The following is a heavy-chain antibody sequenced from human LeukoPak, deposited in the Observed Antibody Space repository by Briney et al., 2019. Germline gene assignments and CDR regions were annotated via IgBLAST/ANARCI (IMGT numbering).Heavy chain of an antibody. D-gene: IGHD2-15*01. Sequence: GGSLRLSCAASGFTFSSYAMSWVPQAPGKGLEWVSAISGSGGSTYYADSVKGRFTISRDNSKNTLYLQMNSLRAEDTAVYYCANAGVVVVAAPWGYFQHWGQGTLVTVSS. CDR1: GFTFSSYA. CDR3: ANAGVVVVAAPWGYFQH. J-gene: IGHJ1*01. V-gene: IGHV3-23*01. CDR2: ISGSGGST.